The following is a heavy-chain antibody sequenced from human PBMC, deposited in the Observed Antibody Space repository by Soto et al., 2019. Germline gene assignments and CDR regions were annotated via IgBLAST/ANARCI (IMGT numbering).Heavy chain of an antibody. CDR3: ARKIQYYDFWSGYYTPGYYYYMDV. D-gene: IGHD3-3*01. CDR1: GFTFSDYY. CDR2: ISSSGSTI. V-gene: IGHV3-11*01. Sequence: GGSLRLSCAASGFTFSDYYMSWIRQAPGKGLEWVSYISSSGSTIYYADSVKGRFTISRDNAKNSLYLQMNSLRAEDTAVYYCARKIQYYDFWSGYYTPGYYYYMDVWGKGTTVTVSS. J-gene: IGHJ6*03.